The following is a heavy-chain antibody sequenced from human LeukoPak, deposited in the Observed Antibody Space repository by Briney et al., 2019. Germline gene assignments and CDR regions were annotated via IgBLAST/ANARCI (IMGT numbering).Heavy chain of an antibody. Sequence: SETPSLTCSVSGDSVSRSDSYWDWIRQPPGKGLEWIGTIYHSGRTYYSPSLKSRVTMSVDPSNSQFSLNLRSVTAADTAVYYCARRRYYDGSGYLEWGQGTLLSVSS. D-gene: IGHD3-22*01. CDR1: GDSVSRSDSY. CDR2: IYHSGRT. V-gene: IGHV4-39*01. J-gene: IGHJ1*01. CDR3: ARRRYYDGSGYLE.